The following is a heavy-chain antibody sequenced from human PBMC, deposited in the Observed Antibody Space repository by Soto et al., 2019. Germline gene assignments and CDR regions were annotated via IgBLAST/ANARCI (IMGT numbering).Heavy chain of an antibody. CDR2: IYYTGKT. CDR1: GGSINSYY. V-gene: IGHV4-59*04. J-gene: IGHJ5*02. Sequence: SETLSLTCTVSGGSINSYYWTWIRQRPGKGLEWMGYIYYTGKTYYNPSLESRLTMSVDRSKNQFSLRLTSVTAADTAVYFCGRDLTSNANCIDPWGQGTLVTVSS. D-gene: IGHD2-2*01. CDR3: GRDLTSNANCIDP.